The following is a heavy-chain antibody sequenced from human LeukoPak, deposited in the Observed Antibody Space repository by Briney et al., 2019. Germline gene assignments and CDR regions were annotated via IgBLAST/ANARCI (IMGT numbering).Heavy chain of an antibody. V-gene: IGHV4-59*08. CDR1: GGSISGYY. CDR3: ARHDEIAVFRNGLDV. Sequence: SETLSLTCTVSGGSISGYYWSWIRQPPGKGLEWIGYFYYKGYALYNPTLKSRVTVSVDTSDNKFSLKLSSVTAADTAVYYCARHDEIAVFRNGLDVWGQGTTVTVS. CDR2: FYYKGYA. D-gene: IGHD6-19*01. J-gene: IGHJ6*02.